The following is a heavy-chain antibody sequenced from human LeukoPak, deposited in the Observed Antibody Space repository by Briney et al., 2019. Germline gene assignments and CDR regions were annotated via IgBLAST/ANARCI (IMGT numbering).Heavy chain of an antibody. CDR3: AYGTDSSGYPLDY. D-gene: IGHD3-22*01. Sequence: SETLSLTCTVSGGSISSGDYYWSWVRQPPGRGLEWIGYIYYSGSTYYNPSLKSRVTISVDTSKNQFSLKLSSVTAADTAVYYCAYGTDSSGYPLDYWGQGTLVTVSS. CDR1: GGSISSGDYY. V-gene: IGHV4-30-4*01. J-gene: IGHJ4*02. CDR2: IYYSGST.